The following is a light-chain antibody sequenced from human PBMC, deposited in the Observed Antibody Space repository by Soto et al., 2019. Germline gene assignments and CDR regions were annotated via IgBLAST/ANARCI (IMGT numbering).Light chain of an antibody. CDR3: QQFHSYPIT. V-gene: IGKV1-9*01. Sequence: DIQLTQSPSFLSASVGDRVTITCRASDDITNSLAWYHQKPGKTPKFLISTVSTFQGGVRSRFSGSGSGTEFTLTISDLLPEDFATYYCQQFHSYPITFGQGTRLAI. CDR1: DDITNS. CDR2: TVS. J-gene: IGKJ5*01.